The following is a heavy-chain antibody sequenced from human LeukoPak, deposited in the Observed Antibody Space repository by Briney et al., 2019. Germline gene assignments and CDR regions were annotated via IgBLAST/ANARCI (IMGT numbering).Heavy chain of an antibody. D-gene: IGHD3-22*01. CDR3: AKASHYYDSSGPPIAEYFQH. Sequence: SGGSLRLSCAASGFIVRNYYLNWVRQAPGKGLEWVSAISGSGGSTYYADSVKGRFTISRDNSKNTLYLQMNSLRAEDTAVYYCAKASHYYDSSGPPIAEYFQHWGQGTLVTVSS. J-gene: IGHJ1*01. CDR1: GFIVRNYY. CDR2: ISGSGGST. V-gene: IGHV3-23*01.